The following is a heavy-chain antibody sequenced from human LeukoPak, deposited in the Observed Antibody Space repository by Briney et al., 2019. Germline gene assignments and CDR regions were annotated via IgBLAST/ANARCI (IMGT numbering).Heavy chain of an antibody. V-gene: IGHV4-59*08. D-gene: IGHD5-18*01. CDR3: ARHRGYSYGGGFDY. CDR2: IYYSGST. CDR1: GGSISSYY. Sequence: SETLSLTCTVSGGSISSYYWSWIRQPPGKGLEWIGYIYYSGSTNYNPSLKSRVTISVDTSKNQFSLKLSSVTAADTAVYYCARHRGYSYGGGFDYWGQGTLVTVSS. J-gene: IGHJ4*02.